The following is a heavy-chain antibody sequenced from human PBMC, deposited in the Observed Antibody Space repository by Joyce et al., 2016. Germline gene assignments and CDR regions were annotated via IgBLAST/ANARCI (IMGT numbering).Heavy chain of an antibody. CDR2: ISRSSSNI. J-gene: IGHJ4*02. Sequence: EVQLLESGGALVQPGWSLRLSCAPSGVTCSSENVNGVRQATAKGLEWLSYISRSSSNIHYADSVKGRFTISRDDAKSSLYLQMNSLRVEDTAIYYCATSRSSTGWYPYFFDSWGQGTLVTISS. CDR1: GVTCSSEN. D-gene: IGHD6-19*01. CDR3: ATSRSSTGWYPYFFDS. V-gene: IGHV3-48*04.